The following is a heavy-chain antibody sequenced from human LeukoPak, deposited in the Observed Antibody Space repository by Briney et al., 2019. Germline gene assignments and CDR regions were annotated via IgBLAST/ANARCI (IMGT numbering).Heavy chain of an antibody. J-gene: IGHJ4*02. CDR1: GFTFSSYS. CDR2: ISSSSSYI. CDR3: ARTLSRDVDTAMV. Sequence: GGSLRLSCAASGFTFSSYSMNWVRRAPGKGLEWVSSISSSSSYIYYADSVKGRFTISRDNAKNSLYLQMNSLRAEDTAVYYCARTLSRDVDTAMVWGQGTLVTVSS. D-gene: IGHD5-18*01. V-gene: IGHV3-21*01.